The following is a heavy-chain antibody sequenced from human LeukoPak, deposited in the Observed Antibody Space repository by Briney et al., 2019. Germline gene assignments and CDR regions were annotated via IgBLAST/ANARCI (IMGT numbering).Heavy chain of an antibody. J-gene: IGHJ4*02. Sequence: GGSLRLSCVASGYTFSTYALSWFRQAPGKGLEWVGFIRSKAYGGTTEYAAFVEGRFAISRDDSKSIAYLQINSLKIEDTAIYYCARDGTVTTWFDYWGQGTLVTVSS. CDR2: IRSKAYGGTT. CDR3: ARDGTVTTWFDY. V-gene: IGHV3-49*03. CDR1: GYTFSTYA. D-gene: IGHD4-17*01.